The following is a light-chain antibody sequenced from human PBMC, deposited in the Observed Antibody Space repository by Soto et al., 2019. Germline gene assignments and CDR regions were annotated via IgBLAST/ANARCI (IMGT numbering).Light chain of an antibody. CDR1: SSDVGGYNF. CDR3: TSYAGSNIPVV. Sequence: QSALTQPPSASGSPGQSVTISCTRTSSDVGGYNFVSWYQQHPGKAPKLMLYEGSKRPSGVPDRFSGSKSGNTASLTVSGLQADDEADYYCTSYAGSNIPVVFGGGTKLTVL. J-gene: IGLJ2*01. CDR2: EGS. V-gene: IGLV2-8*01.